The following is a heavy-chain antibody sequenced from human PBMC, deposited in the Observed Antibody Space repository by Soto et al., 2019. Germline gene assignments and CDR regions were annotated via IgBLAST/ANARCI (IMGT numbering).Heavy chain of an antibody. Sequence: QVQLVESGGGVVQPGRSLRLSCAASGFTFSSYGMHWVRQAPGKGLEWVAVISYDGSNKYYADSVKGRFTISRDNSKNTLYLQMNSLRAEDTAVYYCAKDQNSFGHYYYYGMDVWGQGTTVTVSS. J-gene: IGHJ6*02. CDR1: GFTFSSYG. V-gene: IGHV3-30*18. CDR3: AKDQNSFGHYYYYGMDV. CDR2: ISYDGSNK. D-gene: IGHD3-10*01.